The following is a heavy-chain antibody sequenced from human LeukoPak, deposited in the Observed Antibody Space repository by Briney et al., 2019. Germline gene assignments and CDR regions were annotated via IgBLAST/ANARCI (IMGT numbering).Heavy chain of an antibody. J-gene: IGHJ5*02. CDR1: GYTFTSYG. D-gene: IGHD3-3*01. Sequence: GASVKVSCKASGYTFTSYGISWVRQAPGQGLEWMGWISAYNGNTNYAQKLQGRVTMTTDTSTSTAYMELRSLRSDDTAVYYCARDLVQAYDFWSGYYTNWFDPWGQGTLVTVSS. V-gene: IGHV1-18*01. CDR3: ARDLVQAYDFWSGYYTNWFDP. CDR2: ISAYNGNT.